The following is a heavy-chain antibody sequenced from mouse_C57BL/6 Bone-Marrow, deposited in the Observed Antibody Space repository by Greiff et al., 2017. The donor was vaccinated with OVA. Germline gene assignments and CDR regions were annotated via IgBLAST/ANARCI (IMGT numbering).Heavy chain of an antibody. Sequence: EVMLVESGGGLVQPGESLKLSCESNVYEFPSHDMSWVRKTPEKRLELVAAINSDGGSTYYPDTMERRFIISRDNTKKTLYLQMSSLRSEDTALYYCARQRSGGYWYFDVWGTGTTVTVSS. V-gene: IGHV5-2*03. CDR3: ARQRSGGYWYFDV. J-gene: IGHJ1*03. D-gene: IGHD4-1*01. CDR2: INSDGGST. CDR1: VYEFPSHD.